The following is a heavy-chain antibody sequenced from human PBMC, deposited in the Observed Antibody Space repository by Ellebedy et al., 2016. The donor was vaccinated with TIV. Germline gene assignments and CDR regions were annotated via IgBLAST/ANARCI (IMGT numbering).Heavy chain of an antibody. D-gene: IGHD3-10*01. CDR3: AKVDYYGSGDLDGMDV. Sequence: PGGSLRLSCAASGFTFSSYGMHWVRQAPGKGLEWMAFIRYDGSNKYYADSVKGRFTISRDNSKNTLYLQMNSLRAEDTAVYYCAKVDYYGSGDLDGMDVWGQGTTVTVSS. CDR2: IRYDGSNK. J-gene: IGHJ6*02. V-gene: IGHV3-30*02. CDR1: GFTFSSYG.